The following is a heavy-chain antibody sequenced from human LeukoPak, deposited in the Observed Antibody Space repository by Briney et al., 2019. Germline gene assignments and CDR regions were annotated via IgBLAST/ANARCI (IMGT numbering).Heavy chain of an antibody. CDR3: LAFCLAVVDIPAPWYFAR. V-gene: IGHV3-7*01. Sequence: GGSLRLSCAASGFTFSSYWMSWVRQAPGKGLEWVANINQGGSETDYVDSLRGRFTISRDNAKNSLYLQIDGLRAEDPAVDCALAFCLAVVDIPAPWYFARWGRGNLVTVSS. J-gene: IGHJ2*01. CDR1: GFTFSSYW. CDR2: INQGGSET. D-gene: IGHD3-9*01.